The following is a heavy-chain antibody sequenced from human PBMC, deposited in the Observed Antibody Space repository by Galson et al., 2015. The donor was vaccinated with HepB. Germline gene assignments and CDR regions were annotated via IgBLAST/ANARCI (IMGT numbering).Heavy chain of an antibody. D-gene: IGHD7-27*01. CDR1: GFTFSSYA. V-gene: IGHV3-23*01. Sequence: SLRLSCAASGFTFSSYAMSWVRQAPGKGLEWVSAISGSGGSTYYADSVKGRFTISRDNSKNTLYLQMNSLRAEDTAVYYCAKDLGDREPYYYYGMDVWGQGTTVTVSS. CDR3: AKDLGDREPYYYYGMDV. J-gene: IGHJ6*02. CDR2: ISGSGGST.